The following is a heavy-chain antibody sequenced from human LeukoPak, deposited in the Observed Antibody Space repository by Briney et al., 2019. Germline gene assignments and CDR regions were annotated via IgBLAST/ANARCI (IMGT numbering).Heavy chain of an antibody. CDR3: ARDTYYYDSTHFDY. Sequence: SETLSLTCTVSGGSISSYYWSWIRQPAGKGLEWIGRIYTSGSTNYNPSLKSRVTMSVDTSKNQFSLKLSSVTAADTAVYYCARDTYYYDSTHFDYWGQGTLVTVSS. V-gene: IGHV4-4*07. D-gene: IGHD3-22*01. CDR2: IYTSGST. CDR1: GGSISSYY. J-gene: IGHJ4*02.